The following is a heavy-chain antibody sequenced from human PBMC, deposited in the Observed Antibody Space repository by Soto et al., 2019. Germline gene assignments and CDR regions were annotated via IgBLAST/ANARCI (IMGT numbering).Heavy chain of an antibody. V-gene: IGHV1-69*13. J-gene: IGHJ6*02. D-gene: IGHD3-22*01. CDR1: GGTFSSYA. CDR3: ARMVSYYDSSGYQPGYYYGMDV. Sequence: ASVKVSCKASGGTFSSYAISWVRQAPGQGLEWMGGIIPIFGTANYAQKFQGRATITADESTSTAYMELSSLRSEDTAVYYCARMVSYYDSSGYQPGYYYGMDVWGQGTTVTVSS. CDR2: IIPIFGTA.